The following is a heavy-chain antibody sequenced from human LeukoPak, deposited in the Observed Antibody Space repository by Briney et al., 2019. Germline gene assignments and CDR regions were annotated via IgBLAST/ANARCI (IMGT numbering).Heavy chain of an antibody. J-gene: IGHJ4*02. Sequence: GGSLRLSCAASGFTFSSYSMNWVRQAPGKGLEWLSYISSTSSTIYYADSVKGRFTVSRDNAKNSLYLQMNSLRAEDTAVYYCARDQGSTMVRGVTGYFDYWGQGTLVTVSS. CDR2: ISSTSSTI. V-gene: IGHV3-48*01. D-gene: IGHD3-10*01. CDR3: ARDQGSTMVRGVTGYFDY. CDR1: GFTFSSYS.